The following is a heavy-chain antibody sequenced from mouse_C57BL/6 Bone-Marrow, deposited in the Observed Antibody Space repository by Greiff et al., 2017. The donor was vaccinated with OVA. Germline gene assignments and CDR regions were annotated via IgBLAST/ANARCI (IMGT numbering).Heavy chain of an antibody. CDR3: TRSYSNYGDFDY. CDR1: GYTFTAYE. Sequence: QVQLQQSGAELVRPGASVTLSCKASGYTFTAYEMHWVKPTPVHGLEWIGAIDPETGGTAYNQKFKGKAILTADKSSSTAYMELRSLTSEDSAVYYCTRSYSNYGDFDYWGQGTTLTVSS. V-gene: IGHV1-15*01. CDR2: IDPETGGT. D-gene: IGHD2-5*01. J-gene: IGHJ2*01.